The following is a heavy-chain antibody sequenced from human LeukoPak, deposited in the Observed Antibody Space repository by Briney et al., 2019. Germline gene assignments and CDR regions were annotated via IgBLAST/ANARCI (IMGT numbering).Heavy chain of an antibody. V-gene: IGHV4-61*01. CDR1: GGSVSSGSYY. CDR2: IYYSGST. J-gene: IGHJ4*02. D-gene: IGHD4-17*01. CDR3: TRVPISTTARGYFDY. Sequence: SETLSLTCTVSGGSVSSGSYYWSWIRQPPGKGLEWIGYIYYSGSTTYNPSLKSRVTISVDMSKNKFSLKLSSVTAADTAVYYCTRVPISTTARGYFDYWGQGTLVTVSS.